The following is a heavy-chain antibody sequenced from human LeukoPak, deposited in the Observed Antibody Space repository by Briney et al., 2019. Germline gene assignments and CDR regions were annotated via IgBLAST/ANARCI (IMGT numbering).Heavy chain of an antibody. CDR1: RFTFSSYV. D-gene: IGHD3-22*01. CDR3: ARGGTYYDGSGYYYEYFQR. Sequence: GGSLRLSCAASRFTFSSYVMNWVRPAPGKGLEWVSSISSRIRSSRNYTYYAEAVKGRFTIYRDNAKNSLYLQMNSLRAEDTAVYYWARGGTYYDGSGYYYEYFQRWGQGTLVTVSS. V-gene: IGHV3-21*01. J-gene: IGHJ1*01. CDR2: ISSRIRSSRNYT.